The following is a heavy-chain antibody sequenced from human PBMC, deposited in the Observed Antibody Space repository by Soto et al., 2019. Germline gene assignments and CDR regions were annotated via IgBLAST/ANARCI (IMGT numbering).Heavy chain of an antibody. CDR3: VSQRTTVPTQAYFDY. J-gene: IGHJ4*02. CDR1: GGSVTNSSYY. D-gene: IGHD4-17*01. CDR2: VYYRGRS. Sequence: PSETLSLTCTVSGGSVTNSSYYWGWIRQSPGKGLEWIGSVYYRGRSYSKSSVKSRVTISVYTSKNRFSLSLNSVTASDTAVYFCVSQRTTVPTQAYFDYWGPGALVTVSS. V-gene: IGHV4-39*01.